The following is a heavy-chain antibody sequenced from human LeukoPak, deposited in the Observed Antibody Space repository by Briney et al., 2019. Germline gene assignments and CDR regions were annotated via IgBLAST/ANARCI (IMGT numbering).Heavy chain of an antibody. CDR2: ISGSGGGT. Sequence: GGSLRLSCAASGFTFNTYAMSWVRQAPGKGLEWVSTISGSGGGTYYADSVKGRFTISRDNSKNTLYLQMNSLRAEDTAVYFCAKSYSSAWYACSMDVWGQGTTVTVSS. CDR1: GFTFNTYA. D-gene: IGHD6-13*01. CDR3: AKSYSSAWYACSMDV. V-gene: IGHV3-23*01. J-gene: IGHJ6*02.